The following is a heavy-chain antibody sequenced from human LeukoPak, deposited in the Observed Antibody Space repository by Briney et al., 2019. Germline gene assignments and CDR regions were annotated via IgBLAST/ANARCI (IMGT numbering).Heavy chain of an antibody. CDR3: ARDHNFANYYDSSGLLD. D-gene: IGHD3-22*01. V-gene: IGHV3-33*01. CDR1: GFTFSSYG. J-gene: IGHJ4*02. CDR2: IWYDGGNK. Sequence: GGSLRLSCAASGFTFSSYGMHWVRQAPGKGLEWVAVIWYDGGNKYYADSVKGRFTISRDNSKNTLYLQMNSLRAEDTAVYYCARDHNFANYYDSSGLLDWGQGTLVTVSS.